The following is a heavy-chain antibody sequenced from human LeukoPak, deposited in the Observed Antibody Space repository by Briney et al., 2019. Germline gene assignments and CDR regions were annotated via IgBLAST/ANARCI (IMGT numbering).Heavy chain of an antibody. CDR2: IKQDGSEK. CDR3: ARGRFSSDY. D-gene: IGHD6-6*01. V-gene: IGHV3-7*03. CDR1: GFTFSSYA. Sequence: GGSLRLSCAASGFTFSSYAMSWVRQAPGKGLEWVANIKQDGSEKYYVDSVKGRFTISRDNAKSSLSLQMNSLRAEDTAIYYCARGRFSSDYWGQGTLVTVSS. J-gene: IGHJ4*02.